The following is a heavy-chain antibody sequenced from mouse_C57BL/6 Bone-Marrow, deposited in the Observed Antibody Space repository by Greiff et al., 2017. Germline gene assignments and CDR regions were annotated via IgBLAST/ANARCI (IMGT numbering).Heavy chain of an antibody. J-gene: IGHJ3*01. V-gene: IGHV14-2*01. Sequence: VHVKQSGAELVKPGASVKLSCTASGFNIKDYYMHWVKQRTEQGLEWIGRIDPEDGETKYAPTFQGKATITAATSSNTAYLQLSSLTSEDTAVYYCARGGYYGAYGGQGTLVTVSA. D-gene: IGHD2-3*01. CDR2: IDPEDGET. CDR3: ARGGYYGAY. CDR1: GFNIKDYY.